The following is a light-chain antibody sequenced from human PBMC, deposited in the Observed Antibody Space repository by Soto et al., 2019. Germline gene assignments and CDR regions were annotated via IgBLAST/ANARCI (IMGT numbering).Light chain of an antibody. CDR1: KLGNKY. V-gene: IGLV3-1*01. J-gene: IGLJ2*01. CDR3: QTWDTTTGV. Sequence: SYELTQPPSVSVSPGQTASITCSGDKLGNKYAYWYQQKPGQSPVLVIYQDYNRPSGIPERFSGSNSGNTATLTISGTQAMDEADYYCQTWDTTTGVFGGGTKLTVL. CDR2: QDY.